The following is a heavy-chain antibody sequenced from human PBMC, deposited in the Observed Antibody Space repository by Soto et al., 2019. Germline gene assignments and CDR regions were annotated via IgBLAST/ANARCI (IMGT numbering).Heavy chain of an antibody. Sequence: GGSLRLSCVASGFIFSDYAMTWVRQAPGKGLQWVATISASGGNIEYADSLKGRFTISRGNSKNSVYLQLSGLTADDTAVHYCAKVAGGLGYFDLWGRGTLVTVSS. J-gene: IGHJ2*01. V-gene: IGHV3-23*01. CDR1: GFIFSDYA. CDR2: ISASGGNI. D-gene: IGHD3-16*01. CDR3: AKVAGGLGYFDL.